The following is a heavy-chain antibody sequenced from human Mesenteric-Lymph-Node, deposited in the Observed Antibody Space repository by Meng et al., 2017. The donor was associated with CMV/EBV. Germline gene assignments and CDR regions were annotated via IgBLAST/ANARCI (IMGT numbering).Heavy chain of an antibody. Sequence: GGSLRLSCAASGFTFSSYEMNWVRQAPGEGLEWVSYISSSGSTIYYADSVKGRFTISRDNAKNSLSLQMNGLRVEDTAVYYCARDSDELRYFDWLFPMDHWGQGTLVTVSS. CDR2: ISSSGSTI. J-gene: IGHJ4*02. V-gene: IGHV3-48*03. D-gene: IGHD3-9*01. CDR1: GFTFSSYE. CDR3: ARDSDELRYFDWLFPMDH.